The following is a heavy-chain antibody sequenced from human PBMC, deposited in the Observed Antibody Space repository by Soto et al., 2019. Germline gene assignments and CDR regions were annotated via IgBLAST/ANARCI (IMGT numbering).Heavy chain of an antibody. CDR2: IIPIFGTA. V-gene: IGHV1-69*12. J-gene: IGHJ4*02. D-gene: IGHD3-10*01. CDR3: ARGDYYGSGSYSPPYDY. Sequence: QVQLVQSGAEVKKPGSSVKVSCKASGGTFSSYAISWVRQSPGQGLEWMGGIIPIFGTANYAQKFQGRVTITADESTSTAYMELSSLRSEDTAVYYCARGDYYGSGSYSPPYDYWGQGPLVTVSS. CDR1: GGTFSSYA.